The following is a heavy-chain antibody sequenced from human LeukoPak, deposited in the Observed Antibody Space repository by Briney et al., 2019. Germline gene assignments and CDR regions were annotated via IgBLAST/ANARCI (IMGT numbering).Heavy chain of an antibody. CDR3: AKGTTVTPDLFDY. J-gene: IGHJ4*02. CDR1: GFPFSSYA. D-gene: IGHD4-17*01. CDR2: ISGSGGST. V-gene: IGHV3-23*01. Sequence: GGSLRLSCAASGFPFSSYAMSWVRQAPGKGLEWVSAISGSGGSTYYADSVKGRFTISRDNSKNTLYLQMNSLRAEDTAVYYCAKGTTVTPDLFDYWGQGTLVTVSS.